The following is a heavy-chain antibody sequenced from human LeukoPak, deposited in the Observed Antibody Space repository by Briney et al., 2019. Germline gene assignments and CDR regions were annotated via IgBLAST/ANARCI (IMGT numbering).Heavy chain of an antibody. D-gene: IGHD6-25*01. J-gene: IGHJ5*02. Sequence: SVKVSCKASGGTFSSYAISWVRQAPGQGLEWMGGIIPIFGTANYAQKFQGRVTITADESTSTAYMELSSLRSEDTAVYYCAREGYSSGWSYNWFDPWGQGTLVTVSS. CDR3: AREGYSSGWSYNWFDP. CDR2: IIPIFGTA. CDR1: GGTFSSYA. V-gene: IGHV1-69*01.